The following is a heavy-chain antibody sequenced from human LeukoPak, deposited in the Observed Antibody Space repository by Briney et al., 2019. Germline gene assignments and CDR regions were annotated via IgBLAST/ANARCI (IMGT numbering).Heavy chain of an antibody. J-gene: IGHJ3*02. V-gene: IGHV1-8*01. D-gene: IGHD2-21*01. Sequence: AASVKVSCKASGYTFTSYDINWVRQATGQGLEWMGWMNPNSGNTGYAQKFQGRVTMTRNTSISTAYMELSSLRSEDTAVYYCARVVGCGGDCYSEAFDIWGQGTMVTVSS. CDR1: GYTFTSYD. CDR3: ARVVGCGGDCYSEAFDI. CDR2: MNPNSGNT.